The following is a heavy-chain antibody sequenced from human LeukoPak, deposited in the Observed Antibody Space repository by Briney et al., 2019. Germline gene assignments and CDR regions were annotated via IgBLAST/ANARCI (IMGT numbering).Heavy chain of an antibody. J-gene: IGHJ4*02. D-gene: IGHD3-10*01. Sequence: SETLSLTCTVSGGSISSYYWSWIRQPAGKGLEWIGEINHSGSTNYNPSLKSRVTISVDTSQNQFSLKLSSVTAADTAVYYCARHYGSGSYYKYWGQGTLVTASS. CDR2: INHSGST. CDR3: ARHYGSGSYYKY. CDR1: GGSISSYY. V-gene: IGHV4-34*01.